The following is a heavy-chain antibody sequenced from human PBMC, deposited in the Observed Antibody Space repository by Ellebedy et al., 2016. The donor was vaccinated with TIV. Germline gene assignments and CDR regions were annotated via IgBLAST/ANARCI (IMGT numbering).Heavy chain of an antibody. CDR1: GFTVSTNY. CDR2: IYSDGST. V-gene: IGHV3-53*01. Sequence: GESLKISCAASGFTVSTNYMAWVRQAPGKGLEWVSLIYSDGSTYYANSVKGRFTISRANSKNTLFLQMNSLRAEDTAVYYCARGAMSFGHWGQGTLVTVSS. J-gene: IGHJ4*02. CDR3: ARGAMSFGH.